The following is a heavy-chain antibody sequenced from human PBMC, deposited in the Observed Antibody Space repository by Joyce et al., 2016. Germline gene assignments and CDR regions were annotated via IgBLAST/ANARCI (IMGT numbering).Heavy chain of an antibody. J-gene: IGHJ3*02. CDR3: TRHPREPNLAGAFDI. V-gene: IGHV4-39*01. Sequence: QLQLQESGPGLVKPSETLSLTCTVSGGSISSNRSYWGWIRQPPGKGLEWIGSIYSSGGTFYKASLKSRVTLSVDTSKNQFSLKLSSVTAADTAVYYCTRHPREPNLAGAFDIWGQGTMVTVSS. CDR2: IYSSGGT. D-gene: IGHD1-14*01. CDR1: GGSISSNRSY.